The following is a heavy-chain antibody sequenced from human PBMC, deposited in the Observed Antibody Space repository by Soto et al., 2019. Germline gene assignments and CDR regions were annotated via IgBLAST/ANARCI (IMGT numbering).Heavy chain of an antibody. CDR2: IKSKIDGGTT. J-gene: IGHJ4*01. Sequence: GALRLSCAASGFTFSYAWINWVRQAPGKGLEWVGRIKSKIDGGTTDFTAPVKGRFAISRDDSRDMVYMEMYSLKTDDTAVYYCTTDSLFTGQLVRMDNWGHGTLVTVSS. CDR1: GFTFSYAW. CDR3: TTDSLFTGQLVRMDN. V-gene: IGHV3-15*07. D-gene: IGHD3-9*01.